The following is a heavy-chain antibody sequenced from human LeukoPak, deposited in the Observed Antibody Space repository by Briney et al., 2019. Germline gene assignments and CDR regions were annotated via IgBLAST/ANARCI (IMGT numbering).Heavy chain of an antibody. Sequence: GASVKVSCKASGYTFTGYYMHWVRQALGQGLEWMGRINPNSGGTNYAQKFQGRVTMTRDTSISTAYMELSRLRSDDTAVYYCARALTVTTSVKNYWGQGTLVTVSS. CDR1: GYTFTGYY. D-gene: IGHD4-17*01. CDR3: ARALTVTTSVKNY. V-gene: IGHV1-2*06. CDR2: INPNSGGT. J-gene: IGHJ4*02.